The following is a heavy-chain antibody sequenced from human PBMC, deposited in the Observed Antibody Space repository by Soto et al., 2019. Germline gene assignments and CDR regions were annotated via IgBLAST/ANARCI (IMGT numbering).Heavy chain of an antibody. Sequence: SETLSLTCAVYGGSFSGYYWSWIRQPPGKGLEWIGETNHSGSTNYNPSLKSRVTISVDTSKNQFSLKLSSVNAADKAVYYCARGGGHYCSSTSCYDAWFDPWGQGTLVTV. D-gene: IGHD2-2*01. CDR1: GGSFSGYY. CDR3: ARGGGHYCSSTSCYDAWFDP. J-gene: IGHJ5*02. CDR2: TNHSGST. V-gene: IGHV4-34*01.